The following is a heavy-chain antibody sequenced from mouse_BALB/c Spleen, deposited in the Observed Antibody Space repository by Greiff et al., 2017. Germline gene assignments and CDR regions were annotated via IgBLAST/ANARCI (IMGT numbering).Heavy chain of an antibody. J-gene: IGHJ4*01. CDR3: TRDNEYYAMDY. Sequence: DVMLVESGGGLVKPGGSLKLSCAASGFTFSSYTMSWVRQTPEKRLEWVATISSGGSYTYYPDSVKGRFTISRDNAKNTLYLQMSSLKSEDTAMYYCTRDNEYYAMDYWGQGTSVTVSS. V-gene: IGHV5-6-4*01. CDR2: ISSGGSYT. CDR1: GFTFSSYT.